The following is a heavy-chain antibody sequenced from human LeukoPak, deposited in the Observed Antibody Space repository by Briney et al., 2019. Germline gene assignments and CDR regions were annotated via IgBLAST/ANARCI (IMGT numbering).Heavy chain of an antibody. CDR1: GFTFSSYS. V-gene: IGHV3-23*01. J-gene: IGHJ4*02. D-gene: IGHD3-22*01. Sequence: KPGGSLRLSCAASGFTFSSYSMNWVRQAPGKGLEWVSGISGGGGSTDYADSVKGRFTISRDNSKNTLYLQMNSLRAEDTAVYYCAKESFIPYYHDSGGYVEYWGQGTLVTVSS. CDR2: ISGGGGST. CDR3: AKESFIPYYHDSGGYVEY.